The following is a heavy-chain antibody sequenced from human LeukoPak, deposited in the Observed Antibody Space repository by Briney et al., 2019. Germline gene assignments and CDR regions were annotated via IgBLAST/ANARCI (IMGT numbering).Heavy chain of an antibody. D-gene: IGHD2-15*01. J-gene: IGHJ4*02. Sequence: GASVKVSCKASGYTFTSYGISWVRQAPGRGLEWMGWISAYNGNANYAQKLQGRVTMTTDTSTSTAYMELRSLRSDDTAVYYCARDRASRGELLLDYFDYWGQGTLVTVSS. CDR1: GYTFTSYG. CDR3: ARDRASRGELLLDYFDY. V-gene: IGHV1-18*01. CDR2: ISAYNGNA.